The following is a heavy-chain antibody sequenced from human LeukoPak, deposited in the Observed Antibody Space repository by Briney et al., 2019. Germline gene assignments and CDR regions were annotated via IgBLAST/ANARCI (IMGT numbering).Heavy chain of an antibody. CDR1: GFTFSSYA. CDR2: ISGSGGST. CDR3: AKDRGIAVAGHPSDY. Sequence: PGGSLRLSCAASGFTFSSYAMSWVRQAPGKGLEWVSAISGSGGSTYYADSVKGRFTISRDSSKNTLYLQMNSLRAEDTAVYYCAKDRGIAVAGHPSDYWGQGTLVTVSS. V-gene: IGHV3-23*01. D-gene: IGHD6-19*01. J-gene: IGHJ4*02.